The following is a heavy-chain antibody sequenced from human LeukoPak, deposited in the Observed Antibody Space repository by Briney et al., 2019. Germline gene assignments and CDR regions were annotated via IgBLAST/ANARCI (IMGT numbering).Heavy chain of an antibody. Sequence: GGSLRLSCAASGFSFRSFAMSWVRQAPGKGLEWVLRINSDGSSTTYADSVKGRFTMSRDNAKNTLYLQMNSLRAEDTAVYYCARDLSVAEYSSSIVESWYFDLWGRGTLVTVSS. J-gene: IGHJ2*01. V-gene: IGHV3-74*01. D-gene: IGHD6-6*01. CDR2: INSDGSST. CDR1: GFSFRSFA. CDR3: ARDLSVAEYSSSIVESWYFDL.